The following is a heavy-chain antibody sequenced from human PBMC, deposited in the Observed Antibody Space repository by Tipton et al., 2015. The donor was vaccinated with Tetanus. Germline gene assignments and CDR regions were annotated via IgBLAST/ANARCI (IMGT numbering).Heavy chain of an antibody. Sequence: TLSLTCTVSGGSISSYYWSWIRQPPGKGLEWLAYVSYSGRTNSNYSLKSRITISQDTSKNQFSLRLTSVTAADTAVYYCATVGLVTASVKYWGQGTLVTVSS. J-gene: IGHJ4*01. D-gene: IGHD2-21*02. CDR3: ATVGLVTASVKY. CDR1: GGSISSYY. CDR2: VSYSGRT. V-gene: IGHV4-59*01.